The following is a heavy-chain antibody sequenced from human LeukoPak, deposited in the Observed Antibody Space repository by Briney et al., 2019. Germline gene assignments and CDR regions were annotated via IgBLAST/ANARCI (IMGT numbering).Heavy chain of an antibody. CDR2: IYYSGST. V-gene: IGHV4-59*01. Sequence: SETLSLTCTVSGGSISSYYWSWIRQPPGKGLEWIGYIYYSGSTNCNPSLKSRVTISVDTSKNQFSLKLSSVTAADTAVYYCARGLGYSSGWDRIDPWGQGTLVTVSS. J-gene: IGHJ5*02. CDR1: GGSISSYY. D-gene: IGHD6-19*01. CDR3: ARGLGYSSGWDRIDP.